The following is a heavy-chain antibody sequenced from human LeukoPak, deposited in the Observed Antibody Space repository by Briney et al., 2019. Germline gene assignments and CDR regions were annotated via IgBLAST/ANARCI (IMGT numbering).Heavy chain of an antibody. V-gene: IGHV4-4*09. CDR3: ARLNGDYYDSSGLTDNWFDP. D-gene: IGHD3-22*01. CDR1: GGSISSYY. CDR2: IYTSGST. Sequence: SETLSLTCTVSGGSISSYYWSWIRQPPGKGLEWIGYIYTSGSTNYNPSLKSRVTISVDTSKNQFSLKLSSVTAADMAVYYCARLNGDYYDSSGLTDNWFDPWGQGTLVTVSS. J-gene: IGHJ5*02.